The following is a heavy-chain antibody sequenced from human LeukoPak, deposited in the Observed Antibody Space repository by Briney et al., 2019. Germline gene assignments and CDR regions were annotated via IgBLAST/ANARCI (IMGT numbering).Heavy chain of an antibody. CDR1: GFTFSNYG. CDR2: VSYDGSNK. J-gene: IGHJ2*01. CDR3: ARGKRRFDL. Sequence: GGSLRLSCAASGFTFSNYGMHWVRQAPGKGLEWVAVVSYDGSNKYYADSVKGRITISRDNSRNTLFLQVNSLRAEDAAVYYCARGKRRFDLWGRGTLVTVSS. V-gene: IGHV3-30*03.